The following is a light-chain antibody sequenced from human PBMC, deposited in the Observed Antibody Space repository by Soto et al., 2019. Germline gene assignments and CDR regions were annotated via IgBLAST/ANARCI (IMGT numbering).Light chain of an antibody. CDR2: AAS. V-gene: IGKV1-39*01. Sequence: DIQMTQSPSSLSASVGDRVTITCRASQSIDTSLNWYQQRPGEAPKLLIYAASILQSGVPSRFSGGGSGTEFTLTISSLQPEDFATYYCQQSYNTLMYTFGQGTKLEIK. CDR3: QQSYNTLMYT. J-gene: IGKJ2*01. CDR1: QSIDTS.